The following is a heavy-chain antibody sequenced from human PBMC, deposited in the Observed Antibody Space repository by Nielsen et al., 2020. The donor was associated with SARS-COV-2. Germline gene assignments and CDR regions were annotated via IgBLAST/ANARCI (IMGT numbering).Heavy chain of an antibody. V-gene: IGHV3-21*01. CDR3: ARGRIAAAGTWSNWFDP. CDR1: GFTFSSYS. J-gene: IGHJ5*02. Sequence: GESLKISCAASGFTFSSYSMNWVRQAPGKGLEWVSSISSSSSYIYYADSVKGRFTISRDNAKNSLYLQMNSLRAEDTAVYYCARGRIAAAGTWSNWFDPWGQGTLVTVSS. D-gene: IGHD6-13*01. CDR2: ISSSSSYI.